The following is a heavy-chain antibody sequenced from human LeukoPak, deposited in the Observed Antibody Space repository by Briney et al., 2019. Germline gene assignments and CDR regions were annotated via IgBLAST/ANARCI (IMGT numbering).Heavy chain of an antibody. V-gene: IGHV3-74*01. CDR1: GFTFSSYW. CDR3: AAYDSSGYSFDY. Sequence: PGGSLRLSCAASGFTFSSYWMHWVRQAPGKGLVWVSRINSDGSSTTYADSVKGRFTMSRDNAKNTLYLQMNSLRAEDTAVYHCAAYDSSGYSFDYWGQGILVTVSS. D-gene: IGHD3-22*01. CDR2: INSDGSST. J-gene: IGHJ4*02.